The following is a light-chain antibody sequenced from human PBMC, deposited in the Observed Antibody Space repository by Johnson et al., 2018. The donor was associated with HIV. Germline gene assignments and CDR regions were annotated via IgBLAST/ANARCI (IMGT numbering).Light chain of an antibody. V-gene: IGLV1-51*02. CDR2: KTN. CDR1: SSNIGNFY. Sequence: QSVLTQPPSVSAAPGQRVTISCSGSSSNIGNFYVSWYQQLPETAPKLLIYKTNDRPSGIPDRFSGSKSGTSAHLAITRLQTGDEADYYCGTGDSTLSAGIFGTGTKVTVL. J-gene: IGLJ1*01. CDR3: GTGDSTLSAGI.